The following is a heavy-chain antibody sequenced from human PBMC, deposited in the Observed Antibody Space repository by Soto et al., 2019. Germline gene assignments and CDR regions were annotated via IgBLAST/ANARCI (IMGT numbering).Heavy chain of an antibody. CDR2: ISSRSSYI. Sequence: EVQLVESGGGLVKPGGSLRLSCAASGFTLSRYTMNWVRQAPGKGLEWVASISSRSSYIHYADSVKGRFTISRDNAKNSLYLQMNCLRAEDTAVYYCARESGIGASPDNYMDVWGKGTTVTVSS. CDR3: ARESGIGASPDNYMDV. J-gene: IGHJ6*03. CDR1: GFTLSRYT. V-gene: IGHV3-21*03. D-gene: IGHD1-26*01.